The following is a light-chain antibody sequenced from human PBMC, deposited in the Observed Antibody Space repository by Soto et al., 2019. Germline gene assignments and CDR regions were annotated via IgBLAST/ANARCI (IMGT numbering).Light chain of an antibody. CDR3: QSYDSSLSGSVV. Sequence: QAVVTQPPSVSGAPGQRVTISCTGSSSNIGAGYDVHWYQQLPGTAPKLLIYGNSNRPSGVPDRFSGSKSGTSASLAITALQAEDEADYYCQSYDSSLSGSVVFGGGTKLTVL. CDR2: GNS. V-gene: IGLV1-40*01. CDR1: SSNIGAGYD. J-gene: IGLJ2*01.